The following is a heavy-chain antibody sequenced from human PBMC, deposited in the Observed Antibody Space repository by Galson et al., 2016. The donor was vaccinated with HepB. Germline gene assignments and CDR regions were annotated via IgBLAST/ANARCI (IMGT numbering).Heavy chain of an antibody. D-gene: IGHD3-10*01. Sequence: SLRLSCAASGFTISSYAMHWVRQAPGKGLEWVAVISYDGSNKYYADSVKGRFTISRDNSKNTLYLQMNSLRAEDTAVYYCARFPMVRPEAQYYGMDVWGQGTTVTVSS. V-gene: IGHV3-30-3*01. J-gene: IGHJ6*02. CDR1: GFTISSYA. CDR3: ARFPMVRPEAQYYGMDV. CDR2: ISYDGSNK.